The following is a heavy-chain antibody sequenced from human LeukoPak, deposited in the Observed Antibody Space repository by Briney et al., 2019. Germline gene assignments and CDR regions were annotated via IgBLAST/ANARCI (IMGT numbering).Heavy chain of an antibody. CDR2: IYDSGAT. CDR1: GGSISNGGYY. Sequence: SQTLSLTCTVSGGSISNGGYYWSWIRQHPGKGLEWIGYIYDSGATYYSPALQSRVTISVDTSDNKFSLKLRSLTAADTAVYYCARGGDRRGFDYWGQGTLVTVSS. J-gene: IGHJ4*02. D-gene: IGHD1-14*01. V-gene: IGHV4-31*03. CDR3: ARGGDRRGFDY.